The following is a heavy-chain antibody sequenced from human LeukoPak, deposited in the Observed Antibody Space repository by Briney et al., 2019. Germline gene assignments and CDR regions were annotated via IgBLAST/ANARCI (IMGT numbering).Heavy chain of an antibody. CDR1: GFTFSDYY. CDR2: ISSSGSTI. J-gene: IGHJ4*02. CDR3: GQTIAAAGTGY. V-gene: IGHV3-11*04. D-gene: IGHD6-13*01. Sequence: GGSLRLSCAASGFTFSDYYISWIRQAPGKGLEWVSYISSSGSTIYYADSVKGRFTISRDNAKNSLYLQMNSLRAEDTAVYYCGQTIAAAGTGYWGQGTLVTVSS.